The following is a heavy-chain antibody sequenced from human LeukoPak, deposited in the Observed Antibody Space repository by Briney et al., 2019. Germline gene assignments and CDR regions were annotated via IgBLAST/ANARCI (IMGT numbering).Heavy chain of an antibody. CDR2: IYYSGTT. Sequence: SETLSLTCTVSGGSISSGDYYWSWIRQPPGKGLEWIGYIYYSGTTYYNPSLKSRVTISVDTSKNQFSLKLTSVTAADTAVYFCARGPYGSGSYYWGQGALVTVSS. CDR1: GGSISSGDYY. CDR3: ARGPYGSGSYY. V-gene: IGHV4-30-4*01. D-gene: IGHD3-10*01. J-gene: IGHJ4*02.